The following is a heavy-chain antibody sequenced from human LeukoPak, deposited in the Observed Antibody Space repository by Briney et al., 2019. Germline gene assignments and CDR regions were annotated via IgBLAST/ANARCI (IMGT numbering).Heavy chain of an antibody. Sequence: PGGSLRLSCAASGFTFSSYWMHWVRQAPGKGLVWVSRINSDGSSTSYADSVKGRFTISRDNAKNTLYLQMNSLRAEDTAVYYCARATKNTIPDYWGQGTLVTVSS. CDR3: ARATKNTIPDY. CDR1: GFTFSSYW. D-gene: IGHD3-10*01. CDR2: INSDGSST. V-gene: IGHV3-74*01. J-gene: IGHJ4*02.